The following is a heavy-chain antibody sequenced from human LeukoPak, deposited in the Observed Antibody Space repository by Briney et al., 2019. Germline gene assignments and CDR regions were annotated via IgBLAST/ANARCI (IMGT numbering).Heavy chain of an antibody. CDR1: GFTFISYG. D-gene: IGHD1-14*01. CDR3: ARNHPDHGDDY. V-gene: IGHV3-7*01. CDR2: MNQDGSQT. Sequence: GGSLRLSCAASGFTFISYGMSWVRQAPGKGLEWVANMNQDGSQTDYLDSVKGRFTTSRDNAKQSMYLQMDSLKVDDTAIYYCARNHPDHGDDYWGQGTLVTVSS. J-gene: IGHJ4*02.